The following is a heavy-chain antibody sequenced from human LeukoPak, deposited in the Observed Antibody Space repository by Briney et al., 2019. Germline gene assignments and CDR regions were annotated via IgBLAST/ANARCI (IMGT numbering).Heavy chain of an antibody. V-gene: IGHV5-51*01. CDR2: IYPVDSDT. D-gene: IGHD2-21*02. Sequence: GGPLQISCQGSGYTFTSYWSGGVPQLPGKGREGMGVIYPVDSDTRYSPSFQGQLTISDDKTISTSNWQWSGLKASDTAMYYCARARYCGGDCYLYYFDYWGQGTLVTVSS. J-gene: IGHJ4*02. CDR1: GYTFTSYW. CDR3: ARARYCGGDCYLYYFDY.